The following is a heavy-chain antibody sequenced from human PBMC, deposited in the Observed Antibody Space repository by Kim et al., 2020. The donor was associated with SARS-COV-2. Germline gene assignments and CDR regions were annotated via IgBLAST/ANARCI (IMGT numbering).Heavy chain of an antibody. Sequence: ASVKVSCKASGYTFTSLDINWVRQATGQGPEWMGWMNPHLGYTGFAQNFQGRLTMTRDISTKTAYMELSGLKSEDTAVYYCARGIEAGMDVWGQGTTVTVSS. CDR2: MNPHLGYT. J-gene: IGHJ6*02. D-gene: IGHD6-19*01. CDR1: GYTFTSLD. CDR3: ARGIEAGMDV. V-gene: IGHV1-8*01.